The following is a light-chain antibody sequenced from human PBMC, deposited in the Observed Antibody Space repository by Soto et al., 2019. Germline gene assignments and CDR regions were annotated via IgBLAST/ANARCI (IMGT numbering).Light chain of an antibody. Sequence: EIVMTQSPATLSVSPGERATLSCRASQSVNSNLAWYQQNPGHSPRLLIHGASTRVTGIPARFSGSGSGTEFTLTISSLQSEDFEIYYCQQHNSWPPVFGQGTKLEIK. CDR3: QQHNSWPPV. CDR1: QSVNSN. CDR2: GAS. V-gene: IGKV3-15*01. J-gene: IGKJ2*01.